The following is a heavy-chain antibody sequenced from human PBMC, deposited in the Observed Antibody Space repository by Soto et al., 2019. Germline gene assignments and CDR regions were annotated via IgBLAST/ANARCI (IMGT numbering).Heavy chain of an antibody. J-gene: IGHJ3*02. Sequence: LRLSCAASGFTFSSYSMNWVRQAPGKGLEWVSSISSSSSYIYYADSVKGRSTISRDNAKNSLYLQMNSLRAEDTAVYYCARDSLVDTAMPHGWVITFGGVIVDALDIWRQGTMVTVSS. V-gene: IGHV3-21*01. CDR2: ISSSSSYI. CDR1: GFTFSSYS. CDR3: ARDSLVDTAMPHGWVITFGGVIVDALDI. D-gene: IGHD3-16*02.